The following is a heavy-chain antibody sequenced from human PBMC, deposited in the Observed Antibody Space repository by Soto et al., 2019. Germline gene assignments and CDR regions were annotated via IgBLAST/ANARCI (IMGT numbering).Heavy chain of an antibody. CDR2: VSGSGDTT. CDR3: ESGGRDTCGDDFDY. CDR1: GFTFSGYT. Sequence: PGGSLRLSCAASGFTFSGYTMSWVRQAPRKGLEWVSAVSGSGDTTYYADSVKGRFTISRDNSQNTLYMQMNSLKADDPAVYSCESGGRDTCGDDFDYWGQGTLVTVSS. D-gene: IGHD3-3*01. V-gene: IGHV3-23*01. J-gene: IGHJ4*02.